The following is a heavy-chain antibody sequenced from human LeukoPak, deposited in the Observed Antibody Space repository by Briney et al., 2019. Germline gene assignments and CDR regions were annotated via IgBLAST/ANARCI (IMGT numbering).Heavy chain of an antibody. J-gene: IGHJ5*02. CDR1: GFTVSSNY. D-gene: IGHD6-19*01. Sequence: GGSLRLSCAASGFTVSSNYMSWVRQAPGKGLEWTSYISTTSSTMYYADSVQGRFTISRDNAKNSLYLQMSSLRVEDTAVYYCARDRSSGWSGNWFDPWGQGTLVTVSA. CDR3: ARDRSSGWSGNWFDP. V-gene: IGHV3-48*04. CDR2: ISTTSSTM.